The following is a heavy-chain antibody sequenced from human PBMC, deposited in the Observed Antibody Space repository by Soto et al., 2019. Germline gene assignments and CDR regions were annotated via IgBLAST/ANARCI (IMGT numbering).Heavy chain of an antibody. CDR2: IYYSGST. D-gene: IGHD1-1*01. CDR3: ERWAQQEPRYDY. CDR1: GGSISSGGYY. J-gene: IGHJ4*02. V-gene: IGHV4-31*03. Sequence: SETLSLTCTVSGGSISSGGYYWSWIRQHPGKGLEWIGYIYYSGSTYYNPSLKSRVTISVDTSKNQFSLKLSSVTAADTAVYYCERWAQQEPRYDYWGQGTLVTVSS.